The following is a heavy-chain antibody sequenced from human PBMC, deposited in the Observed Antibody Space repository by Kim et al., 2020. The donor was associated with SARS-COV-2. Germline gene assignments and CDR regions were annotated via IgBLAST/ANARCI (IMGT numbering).Heavy chain of an antibody. CDR3: ARVATSGYSSSWYREYFQH. CDR2: INPSGGST. CDR1: GYTFTSYY. V-gene: IGHV1-46*01. J-gene: IGHJ1*01. Sequence: ASVKVSCKASGYTFTSYYMHWVRQAPGQGLEWMGIINPSGGSTSYAQKFQGRVTMTRDTSTSTVYMELSSLRSEDTAVYYCARVATSGYSSSWYREYFQHWGQGTLVTVSS. D-gene: IGHD6-13*01.